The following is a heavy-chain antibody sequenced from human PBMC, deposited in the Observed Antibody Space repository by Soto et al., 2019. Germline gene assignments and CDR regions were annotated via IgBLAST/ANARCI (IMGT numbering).Heavy chain of an antibody. CDR2: IWYDGSNK. CDR3: ARDPFPEYYYYGMDV. J-gene: IGHJ6*02. CDR1: GFTFSSYG. Sequence: QVQLVESGGGVVQPGRSLRLSCAASGFTFSSYGMHWVRQAPGKGLEWVAVIWYDGSNKYYADSVKGRFTISRDNSKNTLYLQMNSLRAEDTAVYYCARDPFPEYYYYGMDVWCQGTTVTVS. V-gene: IGHV3-33*01.